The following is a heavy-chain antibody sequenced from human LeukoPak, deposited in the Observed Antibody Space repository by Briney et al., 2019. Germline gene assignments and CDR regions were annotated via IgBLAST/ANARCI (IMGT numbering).Heavy chain of an antibody. J-gene: IGHJ5*02. Sequence: AGGSLRLSCAASGFNFGSYYMTSVRQAPGKGLEWVSVISDSGDNTYYADSVKGRFTVSRDNSRDTLYLQMNSLRAEDTALYYCAKKIGTGPGHNWFDPWGQGTLVTVSS. V-gene: IGHV3-23*01. CDR2: ISDSGDNT. CDR3: AKKIGTGPGHNWFDP. CDR1: GFNFGSYY. D-gene: IGHD2-8*02.